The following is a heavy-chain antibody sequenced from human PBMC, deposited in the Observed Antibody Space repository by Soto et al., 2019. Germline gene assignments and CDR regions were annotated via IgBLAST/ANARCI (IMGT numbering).Heavy chain of an antibody. J-gene: IGHJ4*02. V-gene: IGHV3-23*01. Sequence: PGGSLRLSCAASGFTFTMYVMTWVRQAPGKGLEWVSTISGTGDRTYYGDSVKGRFTISRDNSKDTLYLHMTSLRVEDTAVYYCAKLTHSTSYWGQGTPVTVSS. CDR1: GFTFTMYV. D-gene: IGHD2-2*01. CDR2: ISGTGDRT. CDR3: AKLTHSTSY.